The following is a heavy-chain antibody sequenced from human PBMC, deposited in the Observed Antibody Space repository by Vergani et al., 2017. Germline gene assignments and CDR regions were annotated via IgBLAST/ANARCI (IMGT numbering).Heavy chain of an antibody. D-gene: IGHD2-2*01. V-gene: IGHV4-61*02. CDR1: GSSISSGSYY. CDR3: ARSVVPAVPFDP. CDR2: IYTSGST. J-gene: IGHJ5*02. Sequence: QAQLQESGPGLVKPSQTLSLTCTVSGSSISSGSYYWSWIRQPAGKGLEWIGRIYTSGSTNYNPSLKSRVTISVDTSKNQFSLKLSSVTAADTAVYYCARSVVPAVPFDPWGQGTLVTVSS.